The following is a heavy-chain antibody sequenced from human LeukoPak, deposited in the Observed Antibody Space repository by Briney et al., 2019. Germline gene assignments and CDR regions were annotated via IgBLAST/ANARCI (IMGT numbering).Heavy chain of an antibody. D-gene: IGHD1-1*01. V-gene: IGHV1-2*02. CDR1: GYTFAGYY. CDR3: ARPRSKNWNDGTFSFDY. CDR2: INPNSGGT. Sequence: ASVKVSCKASGYTFAGYYMHWVRQAPGQGLEWMGWINPNSGGTNYAQKFQGRVTMTRDTSISTAYMELSRLRSDDTAVYYCARPRSKNWNDGTFSFDYWGQGTLVTVSS. J-gene: IGHJ4*02.